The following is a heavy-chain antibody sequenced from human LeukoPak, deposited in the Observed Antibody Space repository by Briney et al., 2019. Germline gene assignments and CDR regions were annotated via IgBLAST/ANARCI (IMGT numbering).Heavy chain of an antibody. V-gene: IGHV3-74*01. J-gene: IGHJ4*02. CDR2: INTDGSST. CDR3: ARGRDSSGYPYFDY. CDR1: GFTFSSYW. Sequence: GGSLRLSCAASGFTFSSYWIHWVRQAPGKGLVWVSRINTDGSSTDSADSVKGRFTISRDNAKKTLYLQMNSLRAEDTAVYYCARGRDSSGYPYFDYWGQGTLVTVSS. D-gene: IGHD3-22*01.